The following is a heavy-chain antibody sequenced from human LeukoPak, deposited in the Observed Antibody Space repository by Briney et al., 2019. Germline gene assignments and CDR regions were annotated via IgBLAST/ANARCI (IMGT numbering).Heavy chain of an antibody. D-gene: IGHD3-10*01. J-gene: IGHJ4*02. CDR1: GFTFSRYA. V-gene: IGHV3-23*01. CDR3: AKEPGEGAGSYYNY. CDR2: FSGSDPGT. Sequence: PGGSLRLSCAASGFTFSRYAMSWVRQAPGKGLEWVSAFSGSDPGTYYADSVKGRITISRDNSKNTLYLQMNSLRAEDTAVYYCAKEPGEGAGSYYNYWGQGTLVTVSS.